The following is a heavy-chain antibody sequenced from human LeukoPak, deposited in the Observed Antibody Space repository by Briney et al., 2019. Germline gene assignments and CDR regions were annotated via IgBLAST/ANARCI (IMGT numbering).Heavy chain of an antibody. J-gene: IGHJ6*02. V-gene: IGHV3-7*04. D-gene: IGHD1-1*01. Sequence: TGGSLRLSCAASGFTFKTHWMTWVRQAPGKGLEWVANVKQDGGVKNYVDSVKGRFTISRDNAKNSLYLQMNSLRAEDTAVYYCARERLHANVDNVHYYGMDVWGQGTTVTVSS. CDR3: ARERLHANVDNVHYYGMDV. CDR1: GFTFKTHW. CDR2: VKQDGGVK.